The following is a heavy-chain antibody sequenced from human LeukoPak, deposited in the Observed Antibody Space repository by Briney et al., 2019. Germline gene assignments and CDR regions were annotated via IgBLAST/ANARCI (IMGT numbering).Heavy chain of an antibody. V-gene: IGHV4-61*02. CDR1: GGSISSGSYY. CDR2: IYTSGST. CDR3: ARESECCGGRCLDAFDI. D-gene: IGHD2-15*01. Sequence: SVTLSLTCTVSGGSISSGSYYWTWIRQPARKGLEWIGRIYTSGSTIYNPSLKSRVTISVDTSKNQFSLTLSSVTAADTAVYYCARESECCGGRCLDAFDIGGQGTMVTVSS. J-gene: IGHJ3*02.